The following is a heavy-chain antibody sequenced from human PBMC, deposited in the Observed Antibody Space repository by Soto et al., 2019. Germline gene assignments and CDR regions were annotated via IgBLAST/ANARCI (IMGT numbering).Heavy chain of an antibody. D-gene: IGHD3-10*01. CDR1: GGSISSGDYY. Sequence: SETLSLTCTVSGGSISSGDYYWSWIRQPPGKGLEWSGYIYYSGSTYYNPSLKSRVTISVDTSKNQFSLKLSSVTAADTAVYYCAREYYYGSGSYSDVWGQGTTVTVSS. CDR3: AREYYYGSGSYSDV. CDR2: IYYSGST. V-gene: IGHV4-30-4*01. J-gene: IGHJ6*02.